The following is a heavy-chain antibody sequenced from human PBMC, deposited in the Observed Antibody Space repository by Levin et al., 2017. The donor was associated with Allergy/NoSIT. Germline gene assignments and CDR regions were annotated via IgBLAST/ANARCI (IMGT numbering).Heavy chain of an antibody. CDR2: ITGSGGST. V-gene: IGHV3-23*01. Sequence: PGGSLRLSCAASGFTFSSYAMSWVRQAPGKGLEWVSAITGSGGSTYYADSVKGRFTISRDNSKNTLYLQMNSLRAEDTAVYYCAKGHGRDDFWSGYYSTFDIWGQGTMVTVSS. J-gene: IGHJ3*02. CDR1: GFTFSSYA. D-gene: IGHD3-3*01. CDR3: AKGHGRDDFWSGYYSTFDI.